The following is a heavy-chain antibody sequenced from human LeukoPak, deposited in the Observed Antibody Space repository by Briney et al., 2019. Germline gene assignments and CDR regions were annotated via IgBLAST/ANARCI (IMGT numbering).Heavy chain of an antibody. V-gene: IGHV1-69*06. CDR3: ARGMQYDLVPYYYYYMDV. D-gene: IGHD3/OR15-3a*01. Sequence: SVKVSCKASGGTFSSYAISWVRQAPGQGLEWMGGIIPIFGTANYAQKFQGRVTITADKSTSTAYMELSSLRSEDTAVYYCARGMQYDLVPYYYYYMDVWGKGTTVTVSS. CDR1: GGTFSSYA. J-gene: IGHJ6*03. CDR2: IIPIFGTA.